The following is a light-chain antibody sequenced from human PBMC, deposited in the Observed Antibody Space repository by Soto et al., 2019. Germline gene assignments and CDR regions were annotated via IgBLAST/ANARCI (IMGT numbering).Light chain of an antibody. Sequence: EIVVTQSRATVSVSPGERDTLSCRASQSVSSNLAWYQQKPGQAPRLLIYGASTRATGIPARFSGSGSATEFTLTISSLQSEDFAVYYCQQYNNWPWTFGQGTKVDIK. CDR3: QQYNNWPWT. V-gene: IGKV3-15*01. J-gene: IGKJ1*01. CDR1: QSVSSN. CDR2: GAS.